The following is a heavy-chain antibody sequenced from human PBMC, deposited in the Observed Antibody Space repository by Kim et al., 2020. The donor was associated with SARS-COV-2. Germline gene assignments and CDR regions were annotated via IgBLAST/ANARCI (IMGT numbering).Heavy chain of an antibody. J-gene: IGHJ6*02. CDR1: GFTFDDYA. D-gene: IGHD2-15*01. V-gene: IGHV3-9*01. Sequence: GGSLRLSCAASGFTFDDYAMHWVRQAPGKGLEWVSGISWNSGSIGYADSVKGRFTISRDNAKNSLYLQMNSLRAEDTALYYCAKGVGQNYYGMDVWGQGT. CDR2: ISWNSGSI. CDR3: AKGVGQNYYGMDV.